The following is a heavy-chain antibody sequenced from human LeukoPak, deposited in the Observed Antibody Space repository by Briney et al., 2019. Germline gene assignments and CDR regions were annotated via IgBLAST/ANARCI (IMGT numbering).Heavy chain of an antibody. D-gene: IGHD3-22*01. CDR1: GYTFTSYG. Sequence: VASVKVSCKASGYTFTSYGISWVRQAPGQGLEWMGWISAYNGNTNYAQKFQGRVTMTRDTSISTAYMELSRLRSDDTAVYYCARARTYGMIVVVHDAFDIWGQGTMVTVSS. CDR2: ISAYNGNT. CDR3: ARARTYGMIVVVHDAFDI. J-gene: IGHJ3*02. V-gene: IGHV1-18*01.